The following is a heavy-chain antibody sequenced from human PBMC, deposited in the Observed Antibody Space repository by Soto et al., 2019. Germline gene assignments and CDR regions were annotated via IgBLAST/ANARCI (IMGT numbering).Heavy chain of an antibody. D-gene: IGHD1-1*01. Sequence: QVQLEQSGAEVKKPGSSVKVSCKASGGTFSNSAISWVRQAPGQGLEWMGGIMPIFRTPDYAQKFQGRVTIPADELTSKAYLESSGLGYADTAVYYCARDNDRLNLGGNYYYILDVWGQGTTVTVSS. CDR3: ARDNDRLNLGGNYYYILDV. CDR1: GGTFSNSA. CDR2: IMPIFRTP. V-gene: IGHV1-69*12. J-gene: IGHJ6*02.